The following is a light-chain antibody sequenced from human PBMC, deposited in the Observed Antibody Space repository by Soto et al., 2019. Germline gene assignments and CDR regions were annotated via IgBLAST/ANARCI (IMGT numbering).Light chain of an antibody. V-gene: IGKV1-5*03. J-gene: IGKJ1*01. CDR1: QSISTW. CDR3: QQYNSAWT. CDR2: TAS. Sequence: DIQMTQSPSTLSASVGDRVTITCRASQSISTWLAWYQQKSGKAPKLLIYTASNLEGGVPSRFSGSGSGTEFTLTISSLQPDDFATYYCQQYNSAWTFGQGTKVELK.